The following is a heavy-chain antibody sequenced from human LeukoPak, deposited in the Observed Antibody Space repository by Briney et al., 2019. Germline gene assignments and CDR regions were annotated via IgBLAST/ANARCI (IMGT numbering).Heavy chain of an antibody. CDR2: ITSSGDGT. Sequence: GGSLRLSCAASGFTLSIYAMSWVRQAPGKGLQWVSSITSSGDGTYYADSVKGRFTISRDNSENMLYLQMNSLRVEDTAVYFCAKDRPNYYGSNGHYYRRDGDYWGQGTLVTVSS. J-gene: IGHJ4*02. CDR3: AKDRPNYYGSNGHYYRRDGDY. CDR1: GFTLSIYA. D-gene: IGHD3-22*01. V-gene: IGHV3-23*01.